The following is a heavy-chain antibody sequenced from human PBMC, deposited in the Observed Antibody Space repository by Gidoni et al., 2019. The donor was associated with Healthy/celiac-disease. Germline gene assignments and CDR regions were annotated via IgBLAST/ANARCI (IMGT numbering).Heavy chain of an antibody. CDR2: IYYSGST. Sequence: QLQLQESGPGLVKPSETLSLTCTVSGGYISSSSYYWGWIRQPPGKGLEWIGSIYYSGSTYYNPSLKSRVTISVDTSKNQFSLKLSSVTAAETAVYYCARHMSPQAIWDLLDYWGQGTLVTVSS. D-gene: IGHD1-26*01. V-gene: IGHV4-39*01. CDR1: GGYISSSSYY. CDR3: ARHMSPQAIWDLLDY. J-gene: IGHJ4*02.